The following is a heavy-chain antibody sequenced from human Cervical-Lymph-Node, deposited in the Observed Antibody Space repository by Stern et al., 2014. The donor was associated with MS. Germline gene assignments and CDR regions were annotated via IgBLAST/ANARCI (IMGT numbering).Heavy chain of an antibody. CDR2: INTYNGNT. D-gene: IGHD3-3*01. CDR1: GYTFTYYG. CDR3: ARDNYDFWSGYWSQNGMDV. V-gene: IGHV1-18*01. Sequence: QVQLVQSGPEVKKPGASVKVSCKASGYTFTYYGINWVRQAPGQGLEWMGWINTYNGNTNNAQRLQGRVTMATDTSTTTAYMELRSLRSDDTAVYYCARDNYDFWSGYWSQNGMDVWGQGTTVTVSS. J-gene: IGHJ6*02.